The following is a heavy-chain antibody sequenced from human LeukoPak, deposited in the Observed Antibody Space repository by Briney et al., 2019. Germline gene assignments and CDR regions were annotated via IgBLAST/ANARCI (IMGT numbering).Heavy chain of an antibody. V-gene: IGHV1-18*01. Sequence: ASVKVSCKASGYTFTSYGISWVRQAPGQGLGWMGWISAYNGNTNYAQKLKGRVTMTTDTSTSTAYMELRSLRSDDTAVYYCARDITIFGVVIPRGYWGQGTLVTVSS. CDR1: GYTFTSYG. J-gene: IGHJ4*02. CDR2: ISAYNGNT. CDR3: ARDITIFGVVIPRGY. D-gene: IGHD3-3*01.